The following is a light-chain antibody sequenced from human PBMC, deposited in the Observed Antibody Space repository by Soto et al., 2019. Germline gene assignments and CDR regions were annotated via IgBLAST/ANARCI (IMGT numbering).Light chain of an antibody. CDR1: QSVSSY. V-gene: IGKV3-11*01. CDR3: QQRSHWPLT. Sequence: EIVLTQSPATLSLSPGERATLSCRASQSVSSYLAWYQQKPGQAPRLLIYDASNRATGIPARFSGSGSGTDFTLTISSLGPEDFAVYYCQQRSHWPLTFGQGTKVEIK. CDR2: DAS. J-gene: IGKJ1*01.